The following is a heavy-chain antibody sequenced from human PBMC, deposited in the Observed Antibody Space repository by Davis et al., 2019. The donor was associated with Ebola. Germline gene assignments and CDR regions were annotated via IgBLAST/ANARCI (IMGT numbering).Heavy chain of an antibody. D-gene: IGHD3-22*01. CDR2: ISGSGGST. V-gene: IGHV3-23*01. Sequence: GESLKISCAASGFTFSSYAMSWVRQAPGKGLEWVSAISGSGGSTYYADSVKGRFTISRDNSKNTLYLQMNSLRAEDTAVYYCAKDLWYYYDSSGKKAFDIWGQGTMVTVSS. CDR1: GFTFSSYA. J-gene: IGHJ3*02. CDR3: AKDLWYYYDSSGKKAFDI.